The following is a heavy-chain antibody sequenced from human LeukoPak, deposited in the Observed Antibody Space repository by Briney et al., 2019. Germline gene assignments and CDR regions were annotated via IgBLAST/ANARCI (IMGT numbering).Heavy chain of an antibody. V-gene: IGHV3-33*01. J-gene: IGHJ4*02. CDR2: IWYDGSRK. D-gene: IGHD1-26*01. Sequence: GGSLRLSCAASGFTFRNHGMHWVRQAPGKGLEWVAVIWYDGSRKYYADSVKGRFTISRDNSKNTLYLQMNSLRAEDTAVYYCARDREATYFDYWGQGTLVTVSS. CDR1: GFTFRNHG. CDR3: ARDREATYFDY.